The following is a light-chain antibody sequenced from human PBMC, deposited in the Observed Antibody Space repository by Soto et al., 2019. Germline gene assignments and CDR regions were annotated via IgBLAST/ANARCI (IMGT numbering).Light chain of an antibody. Sequence: ETVMTQSPATLSVSPGERATLSCRASQSVSSNLAWYQQNPGQAPRLLIYGASTRATGIPARFSGSGSGTDFTLTISSLQSEDFATYYCQHYKMYSPWTFGQGTKVDIK. CDR1: QSVSSN. CDR3: QHYKMYSPWT. J-gene: IGKJ1*01. CDR2: GAS. V-gene: IGKV3-15*01.